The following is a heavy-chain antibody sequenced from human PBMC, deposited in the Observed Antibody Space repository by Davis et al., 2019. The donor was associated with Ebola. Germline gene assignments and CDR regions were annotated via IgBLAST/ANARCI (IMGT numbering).Heavy chain of an antibody. CDR3: AGPHPHSTGWYFDY. CDR1: GYTFTNYG. CDR2: VSVYSAYT. Sequence: ASVKVSCKTSGYTFTNYGTSWRRQAPGQGIEWMGSVSVYSAYTNSAQNLQGRVTMTTDTSTSTVFMELRGLTSDDTAIYYCAGPHPHSTGWYFDYWGQGTLVTVSS. D-gene: IGHD6-19*01. V-gene: IGHV1-18*04. J-gene: IGHJ4*02.